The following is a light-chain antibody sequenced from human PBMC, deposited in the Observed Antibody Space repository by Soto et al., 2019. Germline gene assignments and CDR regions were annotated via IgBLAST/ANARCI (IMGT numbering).Light chain of an antibody. CDR3: QQYNKWPRT. J-gene: IGKJ1*01. V-gene: IGKV3-15*01. Sequence: DTVMTQSPATLSVSPGERATLSCRASQSISSNLAWYQQKPGQAPRLLIYGASTRATGIPARFTGSGSGTEFTLTISSLQSEDFAVYYCQQYNKWPRTFGQGTKVDIK. CDR2: GAS. CDR1: QSISSN.